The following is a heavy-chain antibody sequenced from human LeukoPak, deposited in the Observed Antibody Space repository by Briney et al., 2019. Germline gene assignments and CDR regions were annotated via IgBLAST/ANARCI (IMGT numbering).Heavy chain of an antibody. V-gene: IGHV3-30-3*01. D-gene: IGHD1-26*01. Sequence: GGSLRLSCAASGFTFSSYAMHWVRQAPGKGLEWVAVISYDGSNKYYADSVKGRFTISRDNSKNTLYLQMNSLRAEDTAVYYCARAPYSGSYYTLDYWGQGTLVTVPS. CDR3: ARAPYSGSYYTLDY. CDR2: ISYDGSNK. CDR1: GFTFSSYA. J-gene: IGHJ4*02.